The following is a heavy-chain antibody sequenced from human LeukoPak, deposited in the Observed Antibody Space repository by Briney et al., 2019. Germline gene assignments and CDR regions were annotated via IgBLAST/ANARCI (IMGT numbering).Heavy chain of an antibody. J-gene: IGHJ4*02. V-gene: IGHV3-48*03. CDR3: ARVFSNPTGNDY. D-gene: IGHD1-1*01. Sequence: PGGSLRLSCAASGFTFSSYEMNWVRQAPGRGLEWVSYISNSGNTILYADSVKGRFTISRDNGKNSLYLQMNSLRAEDTAVYYCARVFSNPTGNDYWGQGTLVTVSS. CDR1: GFTFSSYE. CDR2: ISNSGNTI.